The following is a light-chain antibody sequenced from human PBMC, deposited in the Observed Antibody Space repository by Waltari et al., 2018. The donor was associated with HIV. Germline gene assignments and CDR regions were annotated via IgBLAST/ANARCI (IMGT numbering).Light chain of an antibody. Sequence: QSVLTQPPSVSAAAGPKVNLSCSGSSSNIGHPYVSWYQKLPRTAPRLLIYDNKKPGSGSPGRVSWSKWGTEATLGITGLQTGDEADYYCGTWDSSLRASGVIGGGTKLPGL. V-gene: IGLV1-51*01. CDR2: DNK. CDR1: SSNIGHPY. J-gene: IGLJ3*02. CDR3: GTWDSSLRASGV.